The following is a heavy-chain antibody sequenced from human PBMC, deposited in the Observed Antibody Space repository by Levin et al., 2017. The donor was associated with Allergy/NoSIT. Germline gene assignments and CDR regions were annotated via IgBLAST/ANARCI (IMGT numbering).Heavy chain of an antibody. CDR2: TYYRSNKWYY. V-gene: IGHV6-1*01. Sequence: SQTLSLTCAISGDSVSANSPAWNWIRQSPSRGLEWLGRTYYRSNKWYYDYAESVKSRITIDADTSKNQFSLHLNSVTPEDTAVYYCARDWLGDYFWGQGTLVTVSS. J-gene: IGHJ4*02. CDR1: GDSVSANSPA. CDR3: ARDWLGDYF. D-gene: IGHD3-10*01.